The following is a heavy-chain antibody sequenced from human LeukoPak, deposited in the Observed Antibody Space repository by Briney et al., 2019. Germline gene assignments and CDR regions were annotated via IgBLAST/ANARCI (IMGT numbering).Heavy chain of an antibody. CDR1: GFTFSSYA. Sequence: GGSLRLSCAASGFTFSSYAMSWVRQAPGKGLEWVSGISGSGGGAYYADSVKGRFTISRDNSKNTLYLQMNTLRAEDTAVYYCAKDQNDWNYILDYWGQGTLVTVSS. CDR2: ISGSGGGA. J-gene: IGHJ4*02. CDR3: AKDQNDWNYILDY. D-gene: IGHD1-7*01. V-gene: IGHV3-23*01.